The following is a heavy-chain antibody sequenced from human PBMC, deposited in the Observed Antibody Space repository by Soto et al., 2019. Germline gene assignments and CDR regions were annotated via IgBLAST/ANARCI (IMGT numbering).Heavy chain of an antibody. CDR2: IYYSGST. J-gene: IGHJ6*03. CDR1: GGSISSYY. CDR3: ARQSGTRYYYYYMDV. Sequence: SETLSLTCTVSGGSISSYYWSWIRQPPGKGLEWIGYIYYSGSTNYNPSLKSRVTISVDTSKNQFSLKLSSVTAADTAVYYCARQSGTRYYYYYMDVWGKGTTVTAP. D-gene: IGHD3-10*01. V-gene: IGHV4-59*08.